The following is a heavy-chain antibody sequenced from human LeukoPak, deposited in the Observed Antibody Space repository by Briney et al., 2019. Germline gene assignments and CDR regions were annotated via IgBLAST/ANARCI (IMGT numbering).Heavy chain of an antibody. CDR1: GGSISSYY. V-gene: IGHV4-59*12. CDR2: IYHSGST. Sequence: SETLSLTCTVSGGSISSYYWSWIRQPPGKGLEWIGYIYHSGSTYYNPSLKSRVTISVDRSKNQFSLKLSSVTAADTAVYYCARGRGYCSGGSCYDHIFDYWGQGTLVTVSS. CDR3: ARGRGYCSGGSCYDHIFDY. J-gene: IGHJ4*02. D-gene: IGHD2-15*01.